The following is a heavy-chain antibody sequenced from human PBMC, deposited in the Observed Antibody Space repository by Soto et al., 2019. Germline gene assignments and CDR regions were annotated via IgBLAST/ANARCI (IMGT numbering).Heavy chain of an antibody. CDR2: IGGSGAYT. V-gene: IGHV3-23*01. CDR3: AKVLSAAGTFDY. Sequence: GGSLRLSCAGSGFTFSSYAMSWVRQTPGKGLEWVSGIGGSGAYTSYADSVKGRFTISRDNSNNTLYLQMNSLRADDTAVYYRAKVLSAAGTFDYWGQGTLVTVSS. D-gene: IGHD6-13*01. J-gene: IGHJ4*02. CDR1: GFTFSSYA.